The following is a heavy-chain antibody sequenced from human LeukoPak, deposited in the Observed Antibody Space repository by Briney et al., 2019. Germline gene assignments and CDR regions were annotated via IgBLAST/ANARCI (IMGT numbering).Heavy chain of an antibody. V-gene: IGHV3-21*01. CDR1: GLTFSSYS. J-gene: IGHJ4*02. CDR2: ISSSSSYI. D-gene: IGHD1-26*01. Sequence: GRSLRLSCAASGLTFSSYSMNWVRQAPGKGLEWVSSISSSSSYIYYADSVKGRFTISRDNAKNSLYLQMNSLRAEDTAVYYCARDGELLYFDYWGQGTLVTVSS. CDR3: ARDGELLYFDY.